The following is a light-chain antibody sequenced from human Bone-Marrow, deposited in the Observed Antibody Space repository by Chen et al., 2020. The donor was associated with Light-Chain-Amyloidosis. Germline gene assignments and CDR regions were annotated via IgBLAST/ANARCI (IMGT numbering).Light chain of an antibody. CDR1: DLPTKY. Sequence: SYELTQPPPGAVSPGQTARITCSGDDLPTKYAYWYQQKPGQAPVLVIHRDTERPSGISERFSGSSSATTATLTISGVQAEDEADYHCQSADSSGTYEVIFGGGTKLTVL. CDR2: RDT. CDR3: QSADSSGTYEVI. V-gene: IGLV3-25*03. J-gene: IGLJ2*01.